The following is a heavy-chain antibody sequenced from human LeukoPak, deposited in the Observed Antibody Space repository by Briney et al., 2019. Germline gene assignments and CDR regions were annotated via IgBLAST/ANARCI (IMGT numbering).Heavy chain of an antibody. CDR3: ARRRKDLNWFDP. CDR2: INYSGRT. J-gene: IGHJ5*02. Sequence: SETLSLTCTVSGDSISNSDYYWGWIRQPPGKGLEWIALINYSGRTFYNPSLRSRVTISVDMSENQFSLNLNSVTAADTAVYYCARRRKDLNWFDPWGQGTLVTVSS. V-gene: IGHV4-39*01. CDR1: GDSISNSDYY.